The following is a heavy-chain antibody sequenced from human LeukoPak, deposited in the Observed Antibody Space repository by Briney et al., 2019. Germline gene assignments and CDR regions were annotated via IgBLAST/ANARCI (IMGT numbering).Heavy chain of an antibody. CDR1: GFSFSSYG. J-gene: IGHJ4*02. D-gene: IGHD3-10*01. Sequence: PGGSLRLSCAASGFSFSSYGMHWVRQATGKGLEWVAVTWYDGSNKYYADSVKGRFTISRDNSKNTLYLQMNILRAEDTAVYYCAKEYYYGSGSYYTKAYFFDYWGQGTLVTVSS. V-gene: IGHV3-33*06. CDR2: TWYDGSNK. CDR3: AKEYYYGSGSYYTKAYFFDY.